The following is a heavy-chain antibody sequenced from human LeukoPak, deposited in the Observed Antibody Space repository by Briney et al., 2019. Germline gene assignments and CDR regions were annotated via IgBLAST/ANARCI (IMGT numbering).Heavy chain of an antibody. V-gene: IGHV5-51*01. Sequence: GESLKISCKGSGYSFTSYWIGWVRPMPGKGLEWMGIIYPGDSDTRYSPSFQGQVTISADKSISTAYLQWSSLKASDTAMYYCARHVGYYDSSGYYYWFDPWGQGTLVTVSS. J-gene: IGHJ5*02. CDR1: GYSFTSYW. CDR2: IYPGDSDT. D-gene: IGHD3-22*01. CDR3: ARHVGYYDSSGYYYWFDP.